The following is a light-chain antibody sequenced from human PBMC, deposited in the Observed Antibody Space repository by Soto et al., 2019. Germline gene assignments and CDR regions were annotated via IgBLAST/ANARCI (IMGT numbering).Light chain of an antibody. CDR1: SSDVGGYNY. J-gene: IGLJ1*01. Sequence: QSALTQPASVSGSPGQSITISCTGTSSDVGGYNYVSWYQQHPGKAPKLMIYEVSNRPSGVSSLFSGSKSGNTASLTISGLQAEEEADYYCGSYTSSSTYVFVSGTKLTVL. CDR3: GSYTSSSTYV. CDR2: EVS. V-gene: IGLV2-14*01.